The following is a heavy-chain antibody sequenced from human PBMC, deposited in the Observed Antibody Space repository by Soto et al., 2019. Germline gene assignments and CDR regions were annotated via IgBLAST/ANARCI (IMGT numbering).Heavy chain of an antibody. CDR1: GFTFSSYA. CDR2: ISGSGGST. J-gene: IGHJ4*02. Sequence: PVGSLRLSCAASGFTFSSYAMSWVRQAPGKGLEWVSAISGSGGSTYSADSVKGRFTISRDNSKNTLYLQMNSLRAEDTAVYYCAKGGVGAAAGNFDYWGQGTLVTVSS. CDR3: AKGGVGAAAGNFDY. D-gene: IGHD6-13*01. V-gene: IGHV3-23*01.